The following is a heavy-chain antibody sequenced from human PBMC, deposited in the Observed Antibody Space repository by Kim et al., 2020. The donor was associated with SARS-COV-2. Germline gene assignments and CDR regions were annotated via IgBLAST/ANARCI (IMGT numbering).Heavy chain of an antibody. D-gene: IGHD3-10*01. V-gene: IGHV7-4-1*02. CDR2: INTNTGNP. Sequence: ASVKVSCKASGYTFTSYAMNWVRQAPGQGLEWMGWINTNTGNPTYAQGFTGRFVFSLDTPVSTAYLQISSLKAEDTAVYYCARDTDYYGSGIGGWFDPWGQGTLRTDS. J-gene: IGHJ5*02. CDR3: ARDTDYYGSGIGGWFDP. CDR1: GYTFTSYA.